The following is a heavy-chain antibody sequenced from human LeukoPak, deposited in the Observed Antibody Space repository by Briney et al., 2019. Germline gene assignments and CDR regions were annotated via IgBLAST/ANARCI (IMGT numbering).Heavy chain of an antibody. CDR3: AKGAYLNSGSHWDY. Sequence: GGSLRLSCAASGFTFDDYAMHWVRQAPGKGLEWVSGISWNSGSIGYADSVKGRFTISRDNAKNSLYLQMNSLRAEDTALYYCAKGAYLNSGSHWDYWGQGTLVTVSS. CDR1: GFTFDDYA. J-gene: IGHJ4*02. V-gene: IGHV3-9*01. D-gene: IGHD1-26*01. CDR2: ISWNSGSI.